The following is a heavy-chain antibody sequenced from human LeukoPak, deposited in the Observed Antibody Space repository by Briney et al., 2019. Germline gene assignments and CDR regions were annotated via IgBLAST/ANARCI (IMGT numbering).Heavy chain of an antibody. CDR3: ARSNSGYDFSNDY. CDR2: IYYSGST. CDR1: GGSISSYY. J-gene: IGHJ4*02. Sequence: SETLSLTCTVSGGSISSYYWSWIRQPPGKGLEWIGYIYYSGSTNYNPSLKSRVTISVDTSKNQFSLKLSSVTAADTAVYYCARSNSGYDFSNDYWGQGTLVTVSS. D-gene: IGHD5-12*01. V-gene: IGHV4-59*01.